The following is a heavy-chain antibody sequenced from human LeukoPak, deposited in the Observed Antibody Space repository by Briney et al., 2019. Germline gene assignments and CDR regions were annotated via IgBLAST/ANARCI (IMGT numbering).Heavy chain of an antibody. CDR3: ARGGDGYNYFDT. CDR2: INYSGTT. CDR1: GGSMSNYF. J-gene: IGHJ4*02. Sequence: PSETLSLTCTVSGGSMSNYFWSWIRQPPGKGLEWIGYINYSGTTKYNPSLNTGVTISIHTSENQFSLKLSFVTAADTAVYYCARGGDGYNYFDTWGQGSLVTVSS. V-gene: IGHV4-59*01. D-gene: IGHD5-24*01.